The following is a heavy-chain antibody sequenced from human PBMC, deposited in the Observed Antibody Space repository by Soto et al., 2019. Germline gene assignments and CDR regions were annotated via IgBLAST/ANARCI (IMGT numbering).Heavy chain of an antibody. D-gene: IGHD3-3*01. V-gene: IGHV1-46*01. Sequence: ASVKVSCKASGYTFTSYYMHWVRQAPGQGLEWMGRINANGGSTSYAQKFQGRVTMTTDTSTSTAYMELRSLRSDDTAVYYCARTYYDFWSGYYTDRLGHYFDYWGQGTLVTVSS. CDR2: INANGGST. CDR1: GYTFTSYY. CDR3: ARTYYDFWSGYYTDRLGHYFDY. J-gene: IGHJ4*02.